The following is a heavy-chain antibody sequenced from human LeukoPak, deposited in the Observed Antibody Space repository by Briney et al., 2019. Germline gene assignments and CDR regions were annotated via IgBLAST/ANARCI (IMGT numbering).Heavy chain of an antibody. Sequence: GGSLRLSCAASGFTVSSSYMSWVRQAPGKGLEWVSVIYSGGSTYYADSVRGRFTISRDNSKNTVYLQMNSLRAEDTAVYYCARARVVPAAIDYWGQGTLVTVSS. V-gene: IGHV3-53*01. CDR3: ARARVVPAAIDY. J-gene: IGHJ4*02. D-gene: IGHD2-2*01. CDR2: IYSGGST. CDR1: GFTVSSSY.